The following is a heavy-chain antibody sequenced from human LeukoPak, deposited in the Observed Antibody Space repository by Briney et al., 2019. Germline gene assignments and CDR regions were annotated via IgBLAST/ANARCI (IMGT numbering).Heavy chain of an antibody. V-gene: IGHV3-48*03. J-gene: IGHJ3*02. D-gene: IGHD6-13*01. CDR1: GFTFSSYE. Sequence: GGSLRLSCAASGFTFSSYEMNWVRQAPGKGLEWVSYISSSGSTIYYADSVKGRFTISRDNAKNSLYLQMNSLRVEDTAVYYCARDSADSSSFAFDIWGQGTLVTVSS. CDR2: ISSSGSTI. CDR3: ARDSADSSSFAFDI.